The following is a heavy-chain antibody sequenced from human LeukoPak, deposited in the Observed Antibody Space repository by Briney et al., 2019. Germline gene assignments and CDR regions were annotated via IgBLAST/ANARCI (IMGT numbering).Heavy chain of an antibody. CDR2: ISYDGSNK. CDR1: GFTFSSYA. J-gene: IGHJ4*02. V-gene: IGHV3-30-3*01. CDR3: ARGSNWGSRVYYFDY. D-gene: IGHD7-27*01. Sequence: GGSLRLSCAASGFTFSSYAMSWVRQAPGKGLEWVAAISYDGSNKYYADSVKGRFPISRDNSKSTLYLQMNSLRAEDTAVYYCARGSNWGSRVYYFDYWGQGTLVTVSS.